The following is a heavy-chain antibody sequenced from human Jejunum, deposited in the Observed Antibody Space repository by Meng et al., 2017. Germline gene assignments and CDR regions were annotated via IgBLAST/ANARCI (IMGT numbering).Heavy chain of an antibody. CDR3: AREWSGSFRHFDY. J-gene: IGHJ4*02. V-gene: IGHV4-4*02. D-gene: IGHD3-16*02. CDR2: IHHSGST. Sequence: GQLQEAGPGLLKPSGTLSLTCGVSGGSISSSDWWSWVRQPPGKGLEWIGEIHHSGSTNYNPSLKSRVTISVDKSKNQFSLKLSSVTAADTAVYYCAREWSGSFRHFDYWGQGTLVTVS. CDR1: GGSISSSDW.